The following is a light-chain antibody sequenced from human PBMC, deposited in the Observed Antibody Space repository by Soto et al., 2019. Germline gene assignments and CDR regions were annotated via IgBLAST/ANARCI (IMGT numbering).Light chain of an antibody. J-gene: IGLJ1*01. CDR2: TND. CDR3: AAWDDSLNGYV. Sequence: QSVLTQPPSASGTPGQRVTFSCSGSSSNIGSNTVNWYQQLPGTAPKLLIYTNDQRPSGVPDRFSGSKSGTSAFLAISGLQSEDEADYFCAAWDDSLNGYVFATGTKVTVL. CDR1: SSNIGSNT. V-gene: IGLV1-44*01.